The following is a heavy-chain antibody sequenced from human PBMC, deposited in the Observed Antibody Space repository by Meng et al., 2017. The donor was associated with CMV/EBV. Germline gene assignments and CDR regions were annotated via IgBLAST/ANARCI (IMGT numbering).Heavy chain of an antibody. CDR3: ARGVGAELDAEYFQH. J-gene: IGHJ1*01. V-gene: IGHV1-18*01. Sequence: QVQLVQSGAEMKNPGAAMKVSCNASGYTFNSHGIRWVRQAPGKGLEWMGWISAYNGNTNYAQKRQGRVTMTTDTSTSTAYMELRSLRSDDTAVYYCARGVGAELDAEYFQHWGQGTLVTVSS. D-gene: IGHD1-26*01. CDR2: ISAYNGNT. CDR1: GYTFNSHG.